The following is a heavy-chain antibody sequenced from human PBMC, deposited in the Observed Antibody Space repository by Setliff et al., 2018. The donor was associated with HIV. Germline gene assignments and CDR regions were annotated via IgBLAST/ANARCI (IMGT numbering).Heavy chain of an antibody. CDR1: GFTFSSYA. Sequence: GESLRLSCAASGFTFSSYAMHWVRQAPGKGLEWVAVISYDGTNKYFADSVKGRFTISRDNPKNTLYLQMNSLRGDDTAMYYCAKDRHGDYFHYYGMDVWGQGTTVTVSS. J-gene: IGHJ6*02. D-gene: IGHD4-17*01. V-gene: IGHV3-30-3*01. CDR3: AKDRHGDYFHYYGMDV. CDR2: ISYDGTNK.